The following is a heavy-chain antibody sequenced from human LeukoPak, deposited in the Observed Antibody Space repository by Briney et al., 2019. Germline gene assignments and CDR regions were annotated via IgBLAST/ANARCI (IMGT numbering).Heavy chain of an antibody. CDR1: GGSISSSSYY. Sequence: SETLSLTCTVSGGSISSSSYYWGWIRQPPGKGLEWIGSIYYSGSTYYNPSLKSRVTISVDTSKNQFSLKLSSVTAADTAVYYCARASIVGAHNWFDPWGQGTLVTVSS. J-gene: IGHJ5*02. CDR2: IYYSGST. V-gene: IGHV4-39*07. CDR3: ARASIVGAHNWFDP. D-gene: IGHD1-26*01.